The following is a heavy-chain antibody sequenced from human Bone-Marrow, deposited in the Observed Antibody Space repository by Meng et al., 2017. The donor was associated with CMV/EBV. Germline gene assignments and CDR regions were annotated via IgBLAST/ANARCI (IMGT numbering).Heavy chain of an antibody. CDR1: SIRSRSYY. J-gene: IGHJ4*02. D-gene: IGHD3-22*01. CDR2: IYSSGSP. Sequence: SIRSRSYYWGWIRQPPGKGLEWIGSIYSSGSPYYNPSLTSRVTISVDTSKNQFSLKLSSVTAADTAVYYCARDVHDSSGYYYAHFDYWGQGTLVTVSS. CDR3: ARDVHDSSGYYYAHFDY. V-gene: IGHV4-39*07.